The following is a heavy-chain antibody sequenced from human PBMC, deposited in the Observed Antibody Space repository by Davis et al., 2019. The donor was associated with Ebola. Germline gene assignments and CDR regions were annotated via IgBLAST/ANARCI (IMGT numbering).Heavy chain of an antibody. CDR3: AKDGGGVQAHYYYYYGMDV. V-gene: IGHV3-21*01. J-gene: IGHJ6*02. CDR2: ISSSSSYI. Sequence: GGSLRLSCAASGFTFSSYSMNWVRQAPGKGLEWVSSISSSSSYIYYADSVKGRFTISRDNAKNSLYLQMNSLRAEDTAVYYCAKDGGGVQAHYYYYYGMDVWGQGTTVTVSS. D-gene: IGHD1-26*01. CDR1: GFTFSSYS.